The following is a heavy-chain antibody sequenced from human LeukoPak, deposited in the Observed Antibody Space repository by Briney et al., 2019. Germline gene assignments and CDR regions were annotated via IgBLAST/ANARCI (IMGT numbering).Heavy chain of an antibody. CDR2: IYTSGST. V-gene: IGHV4-61*02. Sequence: PSETLSLTCTVSGGSISSGSYYWSWIRQPAGKGLEWIGRIYTSGSTNYNPSLKSRVTISVDTSKNQFSLKLSSVTAADTAVYYCARGLTWLGLELGYYDIWGQETMVTVSS. J-gene: IGHJ3*02. CDR1: GGSISSGSYY. D-gene: IGHD5-12*01. CDR3: ARGLTWLGLELGYYDI.